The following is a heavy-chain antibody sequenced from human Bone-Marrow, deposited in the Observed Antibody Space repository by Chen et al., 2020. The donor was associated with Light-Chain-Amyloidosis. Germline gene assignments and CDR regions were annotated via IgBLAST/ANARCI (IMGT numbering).Heavy chain of an antibody. CDR2: IYPDDADA. CDR1: GDTFPNYW. CDR3: ARRRDGYNFDY. D-gene: IGHD5-12*01. Sequence: EVQLEQSGPEVKTPGESLKISCKGSGDTFPNYWIGWVRQMPGKGLEWMGVIYPDDADARYSPSFEGQVTISADKSITTAYLQWRSLKASDTAMYYCARRRDGYNFDYWGQGTLVTVSS. J-gene: IGHJ4*02. V-gene: IGHV5-51*01.